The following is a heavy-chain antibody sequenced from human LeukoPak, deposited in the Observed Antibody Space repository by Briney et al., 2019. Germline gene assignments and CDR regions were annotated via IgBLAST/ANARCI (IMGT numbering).Heavy chain of an antibody. Sequence: SEILSLTCTVSGGSISSGDYYWSWIRQPPGKGLEWIGYIYYSGSTYYNPSLKSRVTISVDTSKNQFSLKLSSVTAADTAVYYCARELGTQSYNYELNWYFDLWGRGTLVTVSS. V-gene: IGHV4-30-4*01. CDR3: ARELGTQSYNYELNWYFDL. CDR1: GGSISSGDYY. CDR2: IYYSGST. J-gene: IGHJ2*01. D-gene: IGHD1-1*01.